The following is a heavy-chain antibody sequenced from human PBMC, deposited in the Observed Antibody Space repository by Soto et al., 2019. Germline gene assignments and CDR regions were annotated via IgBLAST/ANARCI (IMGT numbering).Heavy chain of an antibody. CDR2: ISYDGSNK. J-gene: IGHJ4*02. CDR1: GFTFSSYG. CDR3: AKDRTYSYSLYYFDY. D-gene: IGHD1-26*01. V-gene: IGHV3-30*18. Sequence: GGSLRLSCAASGFTFSSYGMHWVRQAPGKGLEWVAVISYDGSNKYYADSVKGRFTISRDNSKNTLYLQMNSLRAEDTAVYYCAKDRTYSYSLYYFDYWGQGTLVTVSS.